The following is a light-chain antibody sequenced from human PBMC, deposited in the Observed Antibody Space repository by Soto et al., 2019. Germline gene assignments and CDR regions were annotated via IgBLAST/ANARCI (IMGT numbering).Light chain of an antibody. CDR2: DAS. J-gene: IGKJ4*01. V-gene: IGKV1-33*01. CDR1: QDISNS. CDR3: QQYDNFPQT. Sequence: DIQMTQSPSSLSASVGDRVTITCQACQDISNSLNWYQQKPGKAPKLLIYDASNLETGVPSRFSGSGSGTDFSFTISSLQPEDIETYYCQQYDNFPQTFGGGTKVEIK.